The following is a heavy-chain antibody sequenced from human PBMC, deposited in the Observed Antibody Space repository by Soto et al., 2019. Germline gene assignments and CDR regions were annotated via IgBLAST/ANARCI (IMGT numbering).Heavy chain of an antibody. CDR1: GFTFSKAF. CDR3: TGSGGYANSHHWSVP. V-gene: IGHV3-15*04. J-gene: IGHJ5*02. Sequence: DVLLVESGGGLVEPGGSLRLSCAASGFTFSKAFLSWVRQAPGKGLEWVGQIGGNTESGTTKYPAPVRGRFTISRDDSTYPMYLQMNSLKIEDTAVYYCTGSGGYANSHHWSVPGGQVAPVIVSS. CDR2: IGGNTESGTT. D-gene: IGHD6-25*01.